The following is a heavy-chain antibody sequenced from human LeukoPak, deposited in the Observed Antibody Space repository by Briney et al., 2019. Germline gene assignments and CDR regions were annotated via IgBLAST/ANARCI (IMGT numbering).Heavy chain of an antibody. Sequence: ASVKASCKASGYTFSTYDITWVRQASGQGLEWMGWMNPNNGNTGYAQRFQGRVTLTRDTSISTAYMELSSLRSEDTAVYFCARGFLDYDSSDYAFSYYWGQGTLVTVSS. CDR2: MNPNNGNT. CDR1: GYTFSTYD. D-gene: IGHD3-22*01. CDR3: ARGFLDYDSSDYAFSYY. V-gene: IGHV1-8*01. J-gene: IGHJ4*02.